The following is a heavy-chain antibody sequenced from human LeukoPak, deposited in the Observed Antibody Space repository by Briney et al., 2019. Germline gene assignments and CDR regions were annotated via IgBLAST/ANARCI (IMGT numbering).Heavy chain of an antibody. Sequence: GGSLRLSCAASGFTFSSYWMHWVRQAPGKGLEWVSGISWNSGSIGYADSVKGRFTISRDNAKNSLYLQMNSLRAEDTALYYCAKDRMATILGHDAFDIWGQGTMVTVSS. V-gene: IGHV3-9*01. CDR1: GFTFSSYW. D-gene: IGHD5-24*01. CDR3: AKDRMATILGHDAFDI. CDR2: ISWNSGSI. J-gene: IGHJ3*02.